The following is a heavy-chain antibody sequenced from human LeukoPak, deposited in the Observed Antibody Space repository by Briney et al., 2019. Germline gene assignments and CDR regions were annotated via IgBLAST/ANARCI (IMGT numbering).Heavy chain of an antibody. V-gene: IGHV3-30*02. CDR3: AKVRNGYSSSFRDY. D-gene: IGHD6-13*01. CDR2: IRYDGSNK. J-gene: IGHJ4*02. CDR1: GFTFSSYG. Sequence: PGGSLRLSCAASGFTFSSYGMHWVRQAPGKGLEWVAFIRYDGSNKYYADSVKGRFTISRDNSKDTLYLQMNSLRAEDTAVYYCAKVRNGYSSSFRDYWGQGTLVTVSS.